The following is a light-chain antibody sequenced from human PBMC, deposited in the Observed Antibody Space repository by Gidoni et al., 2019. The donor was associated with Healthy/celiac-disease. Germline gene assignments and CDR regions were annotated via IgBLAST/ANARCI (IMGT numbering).Light chain of an antibody. J-gene: IGKJ5*01. CDR1: QSVSSN. Sequence: EIVMTQSPATLSVSPGERATLSCRASQSVSSNLAWYQQKPGQAPRLLIYGSSTRATGIPARFSGSGSGTEFTLTISSLQSEDFAVYYCQQYNNWPRGFGQGTRLESK. V-gene: IGKV3-15*01. CDR3: QQYNNWPRG. CDR2: GSS.